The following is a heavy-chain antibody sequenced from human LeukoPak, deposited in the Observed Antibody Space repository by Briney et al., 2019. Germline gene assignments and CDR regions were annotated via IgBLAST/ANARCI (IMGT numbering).Heavy chain of an antibody. CDR2: IDSSGST. J-gene: IGHJ4*02. D-gene: IGHD1-26*01. Sequence: SETLSLTCTVSGGSISSYYWSWIRQPPGKGLEWIGFIDSSGSTNYNPSLKSRVTISVDTSKNQFSLKLSSVTAADTAVYYCARIKVGATVGYWGQGTLVTVSS. CDR1: GGSISSYY. V-gene: IGHV4-59*01. CDR3: ARIKVGATVGY.